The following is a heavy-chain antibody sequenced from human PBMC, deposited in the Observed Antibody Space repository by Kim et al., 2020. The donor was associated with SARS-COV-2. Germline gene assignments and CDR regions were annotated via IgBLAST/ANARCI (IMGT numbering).Heavy chain of an antibody. CDR3: ARAREEPEYYFDY. CDR1: GGSISSGGYY. Sequence: SETLSLTCTVSGGSISSGGYYWSWIRQPPGKGLEWIGYIYYSGRTYYNPSLKSRVPISVDTSKNQFSLKLSSVTAADTAVYYCARAREEPEYYFDYWGQGTTVTVSS. V-gene: IGHV4-31*03. D-gene: IGHD1-26*01. CDR2: IYYSGRT. J-gene: IGHJ4*01.